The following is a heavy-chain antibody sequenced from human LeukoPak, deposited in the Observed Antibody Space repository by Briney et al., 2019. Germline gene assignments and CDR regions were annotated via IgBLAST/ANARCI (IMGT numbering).Heavy chain of an antibody. CDR3: ARSFRSSGSENFDY. CDR2: INSDGSST. D-gene: IGHD3-10*01. Sequence: GGSLRLSCAASGFTFSSYWMHWVRQAPGKGLVCVSRINSDGSSTSYADSVKGRFTISRDNAKNTLYLQMNSLRAEDTAVYYCARSFRSSGSENFDYWGQGTLVTVSS. CDR1: GFTFSSYW. J-gene: IGHJ4*02. V-gene: IGHV3-74*01.